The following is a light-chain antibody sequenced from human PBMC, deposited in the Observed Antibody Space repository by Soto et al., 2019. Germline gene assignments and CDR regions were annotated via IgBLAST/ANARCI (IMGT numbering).Light chain of an antibody. J-gene: IGKJ1*01. V-gene: IGKV3-15*01. CDR2: GAS. CDR3: QQYNNWWT. CDR1: QSVSSS. Sequence: IAMTQSPATLSVSPGERATLSCRASQSVSSSLAWYQQKPGQAPRLLIYGASTRATGVPARFSGSGSGTEFTLTISSLQSEDFAVYYCQQYNNWWTFGQGTKVDIK.